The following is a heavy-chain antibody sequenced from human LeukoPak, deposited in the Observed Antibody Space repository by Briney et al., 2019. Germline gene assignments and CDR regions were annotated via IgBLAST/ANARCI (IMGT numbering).Heavy chain of an antibody. CDR2: IRYDGSNK. D-gene: IGHD6-19*01. Sequence: GGSLRLSCAASGFTFSSYGMHWVRQAPGKGLEWVAFIRYDGSNKYYADSVKGRFTISRDNSKNTLYLQMNSLRAEDTAVYYCARGYSSGWYGGYWGQGTLVTVSS. CDR1: GFTFSSYG. J-gene: IGHJ4*02. V-gene: IGHV3-30*02. CDR3: ARGYSSGWYGGY.